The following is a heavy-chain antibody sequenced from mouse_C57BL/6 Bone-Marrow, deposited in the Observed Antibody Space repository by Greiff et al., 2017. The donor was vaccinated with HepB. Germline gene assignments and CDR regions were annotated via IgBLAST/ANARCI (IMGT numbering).Heavy chain of an antibody. J-gene: IGHJ4*01. D-gene: IGHD1-1*01. CDR3: ARGDYYGRSPYAMDY. Sequence: VQLQESGAELARPGASVKLSCKASGYTFTSYGISWVKQRTGQGLEWIGEIYPRSGNTYYNEKFKGKATLTADKSSSTAYMELRSLTSEDSAVYFCARGDYYGRSPYAMDYWGQGTSVTVSS. V-gene: IGHV1-81*01. CDR2: IYPRSGNT. CDR1: GYTFTSYG.